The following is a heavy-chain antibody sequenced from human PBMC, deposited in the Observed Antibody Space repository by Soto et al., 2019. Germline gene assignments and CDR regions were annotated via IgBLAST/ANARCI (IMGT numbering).Heavy chain of an antibody. Sequence: EVQLVESGGGLVQPGGSLRLSCAASGFTFSSYSMNWVRQAPGKGLEWVSYISSSSSTIYYADSVKGRFTISRDNAKNSLYLQMNSLRAEDTAVYYCAREVHDYGDSPVDYWGQGTLVTVSS. D-gene: IGHD4-17*01. CDR3: AREVHDYGDSPVDY. CDR2: ISSSSSTI. J-gene: IGHJ4*02. V-gene: IGHV3-48*01. CDR1: GFTFSSYS.